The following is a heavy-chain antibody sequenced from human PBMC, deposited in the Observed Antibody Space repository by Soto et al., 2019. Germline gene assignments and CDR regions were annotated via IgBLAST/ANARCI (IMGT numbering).Heavy chain of an antibody. Sequence: ASVKVSCKASGGTFSSYAISWVRQAPGQGLEWMGGIIPIFGTANYAQKFQGRVTITADESTSTAYMELSSLRSEDTAVYYCASDILTGYYPPYYYYGMNVWGQGTTVTVSS. D-gene: IGHD3-9*01. V-gene: IGHV1-69*13. J-gene: IGHJ6*02. CDR2: IIPIFGTA. CDR1: GGTFSSYA. CDR3: ASDILTGYYPPYYYYGMNV.